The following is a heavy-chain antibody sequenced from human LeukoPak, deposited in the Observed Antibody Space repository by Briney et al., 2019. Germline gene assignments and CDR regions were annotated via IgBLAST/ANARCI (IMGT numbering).Heavy chain of an antibody. CDR1: GYTFTSYD. J-gene: IGHJ3*02. D-gene: IGHD5-24*01. V-gene: IGHV1-8*01. Sequence: ASVKVSCKASGYTFTSYDINWVRQATGQGLEWMGWMNPNSGYTGYAQKFQGRVTMTRNTSISTAYMELSSLRSEDTAVYYCARGRDGYSYDAFDIWGQGTMVTVSS. CDR2: MNPNSGYT. CDR3: ARGRDGYSYDAFDI.